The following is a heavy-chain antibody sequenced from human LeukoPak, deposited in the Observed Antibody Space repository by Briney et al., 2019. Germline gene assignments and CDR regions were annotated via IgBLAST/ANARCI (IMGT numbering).Heavy chain of an antibody. J-gene: IGHJ4*02. CDR3: ARQGVVVAAYFDS. V-gene: IGHV4-39*01. CDR1: GGSISSPSFY. CDR2: KYYSGNT. D-gene: IGHD2-15*01. Sequence: SETLSLTCTISGGSISSPSFYWAWIRQTPEKGLEWIGSKYYSGNTYYNPSLKSRVTISVDTSKNHFSLSLTSVTGADTAVYYCARQGVVVAAYFDSWGQGTLVTVSA.